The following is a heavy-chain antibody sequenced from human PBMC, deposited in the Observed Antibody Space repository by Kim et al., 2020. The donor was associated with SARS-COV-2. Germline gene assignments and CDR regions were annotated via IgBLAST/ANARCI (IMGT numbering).Heavy chain of an antibody. D-gene: IGHD3-10*01. V-gene: IGHV1-2*02. J-gene: IGHJ5*02. Sequence: AQKFQGRVTMTTDTSISTANMELSRLRPDDTAVYYCARDLIMPPHLEFDPWGQGTLVTVSS. CDR3: ARDLIMPPHLEFDP.